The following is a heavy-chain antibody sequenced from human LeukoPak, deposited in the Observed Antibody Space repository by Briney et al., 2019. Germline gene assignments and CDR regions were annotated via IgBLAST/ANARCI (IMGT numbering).Heavy chain of an antibody. J-gene: IGHJ5*02. CDR3: ARVMAARREDLNWFDP. V-gene: IGHV4-39*07. CDR2: IYYSGNT. D-gene: IGHD6-6*01. CDR1: GGSISSSGSY. Sequence: SETLSITCTVSGGSISSSGSYWGWIRQPPGKGLEWIGSIYYSGNTYNPSLKSRVTISVDTSKNQFSLNLTSVTAADTAVYYCARVMAARREDLNWFDPWGQGTLVTVSS.